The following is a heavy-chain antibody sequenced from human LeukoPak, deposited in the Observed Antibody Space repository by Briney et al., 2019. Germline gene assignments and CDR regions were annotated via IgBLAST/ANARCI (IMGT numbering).Heavy chain of an antibody. CDR2: MHYTGNS. CDR1: GGSTKIENYY. D-gene: IGHD2-15*01. CDR3: ARGLYCVGDSCYLENYFDY. V-gene: IGHV4-39*07. Sequence: SETLSLTCTVSGGSTKIENYYWAWIRQSPGKGLEWMGGMHYTGNSKSSPSLKGRVTLSIDTSKNEISPKLTSVTAADTAVYYCARGLYCVGDSCYLENYFDYWGQGTLVTVSS. J-gene: IGHJ4*02.